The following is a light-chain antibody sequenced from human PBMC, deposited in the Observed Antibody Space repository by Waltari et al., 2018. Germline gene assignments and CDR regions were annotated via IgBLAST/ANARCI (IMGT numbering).Light chain of an antibody. Sequence: QSALTQPASVSGSPGQSITISCTGTSSDVGVHNYVSWYQQHPGKAPKLMIYAVNKRPSCVSGRFSGSRSGNTASLTISGLQAEDEADYYCSSYTTSNTWVFGGGTKLTVL. CDR3: SSYTTSNTWV. V-gene: IGLV2-14*03. CDR2: AVN. CDR1: SSDVGVHNY. J-gene: IGLJ3*02.